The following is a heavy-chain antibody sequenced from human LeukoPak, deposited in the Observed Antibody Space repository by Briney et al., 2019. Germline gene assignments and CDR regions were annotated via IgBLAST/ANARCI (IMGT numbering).Heavy chain of an antibody. CDR3: ARSIVVVTYLFDY. CDR1: GYTFTGYY. V-gene: IGHV1-2*02. Sequence: ASVKVSCKASGYTFTGYYMHWVRQAPGQGLEWMGWINPNSGGTSYAQKFQGRVTMTRDTSISTAYMELSRLRSDDTAVYYCARSIVVVTYLFDYWGQGTLVTVSS. D-gene: IGHD3-22*01. CDR2: INPNSGGT. J-gene: IGHJ4*02.